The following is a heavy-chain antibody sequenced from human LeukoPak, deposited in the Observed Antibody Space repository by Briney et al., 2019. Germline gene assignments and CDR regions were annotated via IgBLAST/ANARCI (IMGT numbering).Heavy chain of an antibody. CDR3: ARETRGAFDY. V-gene: IGHV3-48*03. Sequence: GGSLRLSCAGSGFTFSIYQMHWVRQAPGKGLEWVSYIKNGGSTIFYADSVKGRFTISRDDAKKSLYLQMNTLRAEDTAIYYCARETRGAFDYWGQGTLVTVSS. J-gene: IGHJ4*02. D-gene: IGHD4/OR15-4a*01. CDR2: IKNGGSTI. CDR1: GFTFSIYQ.